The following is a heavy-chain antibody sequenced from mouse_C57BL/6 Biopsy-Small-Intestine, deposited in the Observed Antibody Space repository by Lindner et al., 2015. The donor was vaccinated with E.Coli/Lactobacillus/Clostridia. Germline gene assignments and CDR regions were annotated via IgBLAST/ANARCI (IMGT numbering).Heavy chain of an antibody. D-gene: IGHD2-5*01. J-gene: IGHJ4*01. CDR2: ISSGGSYT. Sequence: VQLQESGGDLVKPGGSLKLSCAASGFTFSSYGMSWVRQTPDKRLEWVATISSGGSYTCYPDSVKGRFTISRDNVKNTLYPQMSSLKSEDTAMYYCARQLYNNYVFYYAMDYWGQGTSVTVSS. CDR1: GFTFSSYG. CDR3: ARQLYNNYVFYYAMDY. V-gene: IGHV5-6*01.